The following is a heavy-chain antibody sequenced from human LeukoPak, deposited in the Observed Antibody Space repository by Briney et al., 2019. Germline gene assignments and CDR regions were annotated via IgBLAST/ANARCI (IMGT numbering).Heavy chain of an antibody. CDR2: INPYNGNT. J-gene: IGHJ4*02. Sequence: ASVKVSCKASGYTFTSYGISWVRQAPGQGLEWMGWINPYNGNTNYAQNLQGRVTMTTDTSTSTAYMELRSLRSDDTAMYYCARDPPTVTTSVFDYWGQGTLVTVSS. CDR1: GYTFTSYG. V-gene: IGHV1-18*01. CDR3: ARDPPTVTTSVFDY. D-gene: IGHD4-17*01.